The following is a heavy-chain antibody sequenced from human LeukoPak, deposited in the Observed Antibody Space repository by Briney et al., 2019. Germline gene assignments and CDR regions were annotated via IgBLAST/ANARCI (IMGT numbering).Heavy chain of an antibody. CDR3: ARANFLYCSSSTCLFDY. D-gene: IGHD2-2*01. CDR1: GYTFTDYY. J-gene: IGHJ4*02. V-gene: IGHV1-2*02. Sequence: ASVKVSCKASGYTFTDYYMHWVRQAPGQGFEWMGWINPNDGDTSYAQKIQGRVTMTRDTSISTAHMEVSRLRSDDTAVYYCARANFLYCSSSTCLFDYWGQGTLVTVSS. CDR2: INPNDGDT.